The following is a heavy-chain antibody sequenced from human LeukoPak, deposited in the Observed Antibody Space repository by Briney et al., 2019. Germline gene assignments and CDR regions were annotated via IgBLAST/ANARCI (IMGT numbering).Heavy chain of an antibody. CDR1: GFTFSSYS. J-gene: IGHJ4*02. Sequence: GGSLRLSCAASGFTFSSYSMNWVRQAPGKGLEWVSSISSSSSYIYYADSVKGRFTISRDNAKNSLYLQMNSLRAEDTALYYCAREWELLRGYFDYWGQGTLVTVSS. CDR2: ISSSSSYI. D-gene: IGHD1-26*01. V-gene: IGHV3-21*04. CDR3: AREWELLRGYFDY.